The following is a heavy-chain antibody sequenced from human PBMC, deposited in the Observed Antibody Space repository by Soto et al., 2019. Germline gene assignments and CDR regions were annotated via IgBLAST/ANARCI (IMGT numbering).Heavy chain of an antibody. V-gene: IGHV3-30*18. Sequence: GGSQRLPWAFAGFTCSGYGRRRVRQDPGKGLEWVAVISYDGSNKYYADSVKGRFTISRDNSKNTLYLQMNSLRAEDTAVYYCAKPSGSYKHWFDPWGQGTLVTVSS. CDR1: GFTCSGYG. J-gene: IGHJ5*02. D-gene: IGHD1-26*01. CDR3: AKPSGSYKHWFDP. CDR2: ISYDGSNK.